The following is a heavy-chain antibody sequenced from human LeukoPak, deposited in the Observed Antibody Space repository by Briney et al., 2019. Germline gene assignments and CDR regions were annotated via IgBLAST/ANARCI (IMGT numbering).Heavy chain of an antibody. CDR2: ITGSGDTT. CDR3: VKDYSTIPAAANPLFDY. J-gene: IGHJ4*02. Sequence: PGGSLRLSCEASGFTFSSYAVTWVPQAPGKGLEWVSGITGSGDTTFYADSVKGRFTIPRDNSKNTLYLQMHSLRAEDTAVYYCVKDYSTIPAAANPLFDYWGQGALVTVSS. CDR1: GFTFSSYA. D-gene: IGHD6-13*01. V-gene: IGHV3-23*01.